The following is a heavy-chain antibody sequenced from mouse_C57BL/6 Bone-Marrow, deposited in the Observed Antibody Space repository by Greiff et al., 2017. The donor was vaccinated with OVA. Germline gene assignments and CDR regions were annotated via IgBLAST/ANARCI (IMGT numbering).Heavy chain of an antibody. V-gene: IGHV1-78*01. J-gene: IGHJ3*01. Sequence: VKLMESDAELVKPGASVKISCKVSGYTFTDHTIHWMKQRPEQGLEWIGYIYPRDGSTKYNEKFKGKATLTADKSSSTAYMQLNSLTSEDSAVYFCARGDYDVRFFAYWGQGTLVTVSA. CDR2: IYPRDGST. CDR3: ARGDYDVRFFAY. D-gene: IGHD2-4*01. CDR1: GYTFTDHT.